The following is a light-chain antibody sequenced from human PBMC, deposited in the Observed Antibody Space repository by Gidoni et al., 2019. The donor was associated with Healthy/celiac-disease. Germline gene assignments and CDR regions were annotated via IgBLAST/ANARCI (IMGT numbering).Light chain of an antibody. J-gene: IGKJ2*01. CDR3: QQSYSTPYT. Sequence: QSPSSLSASVGDRVTITCRASQSISSYLNWYQQKPGKAPKLLIYAASSLQSGVPSRFSGSGSGTDFTLTISSLQPEDFATYYCQQSYSTPYTFGQGTKLEIK. V-gene: IGKV1-39*01. CDR1: QSISSY. CDR2: AAS.